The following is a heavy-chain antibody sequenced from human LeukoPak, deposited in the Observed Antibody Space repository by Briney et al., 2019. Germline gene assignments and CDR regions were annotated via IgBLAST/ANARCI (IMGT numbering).Heavy chain of an antibody. CDR3: ARDYGDYQFDH. V-gene: IGHV4-39*02. CDR2: IYYSGST. D-gene: IGHD4-17*01. Sequence: SETLSLTCTVSGGSISSSSYYWGWIRQPPGKGLEWIGNIYYSGSTYYKPSLKTRATISVDTSKNQFSLKLSSVTAADTAVYCCARDYGDYQFDHWGQGTLVTVSS. J-gene: IGHJ4*02. CDR1: GGSISSSSYY.